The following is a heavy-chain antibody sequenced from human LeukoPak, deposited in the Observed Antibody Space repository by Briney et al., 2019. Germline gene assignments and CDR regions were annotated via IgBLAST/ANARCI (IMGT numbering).Heavy chain of an antibody. CDR3: ARAWYSSSSDWFDP. J-gene: IGHJ5*02. D-gene: IGHD6-13*01. CDR2: IYYSGST. V-gene: IGHV4-59*01. CDR1: GGSISSYY. Sequence: SETLSLTCTVSGGSISSYYWSWIRQPPGKGLGWIGYIYYSGSTNYNPSLKSRVTISVDTSKNQFSLKLSSVTAADTAVYYCARAWYSSSSDWFDPWGQGTLVTVSS.